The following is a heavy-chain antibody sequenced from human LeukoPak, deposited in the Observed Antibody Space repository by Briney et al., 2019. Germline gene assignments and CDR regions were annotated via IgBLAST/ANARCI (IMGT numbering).Heavy chain of an antibody. CDR3: ATEYSEGAFDI. V-gene: IGHV4-61*08. CDR1: GGSINSGGYY. Sequence: PSETLSLTCTVSGGSINSGGYYWSWIRQHPGKGLEWIGYIYYSGSTYYNPSLRSRVTMSVDTSNNQFSLKLRSVTAADTAVYYCATEYSEGAFDIWGQGTMVTVSS. CDR2: IYYSGST. D-gene: IGHD2/OR15-2a*01. J-gene: IGHJ3*02.